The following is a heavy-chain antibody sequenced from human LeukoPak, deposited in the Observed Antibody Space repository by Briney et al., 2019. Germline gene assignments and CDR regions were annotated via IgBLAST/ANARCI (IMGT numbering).Heavy chain of an antibody. Sequence: SETLSLTCTVSGGSISSYYWSWIRQPPGKGLEWIGYIYYSGSTNYNPSLKSRVTISVDTSKNQFSLKLSSVTAADTAVYYCARRDWAYGEIYFQHWGQGTLVTVSS. V-gene: IGHV4-59*08. CDR1: GGSISSYY. D-gene: IGHD4-17*01. J-gene: IGHJ1*01. CDR3: ARRDWAYGEIYFQH. CDR2: IYYSGST.